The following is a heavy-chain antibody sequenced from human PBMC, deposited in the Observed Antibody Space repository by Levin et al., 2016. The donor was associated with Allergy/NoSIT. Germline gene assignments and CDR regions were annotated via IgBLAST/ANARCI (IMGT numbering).Heavy chain of an antibody. V-gene: IGHV1-46*01. CDR2: INPSGGST. J-gene: IGHJ4*02. CDR3: ARWCSGGSCYSGNY. D-gene: IGHD2-15*01. Sequence: VRQAPGQGLEWMGIINPSGGSTSYAQKFQGRVTMTRDTSTSTVYMELSSLRSEDTAVYYCARWCSGGSCYSGNYWGQGTLVTVSS.